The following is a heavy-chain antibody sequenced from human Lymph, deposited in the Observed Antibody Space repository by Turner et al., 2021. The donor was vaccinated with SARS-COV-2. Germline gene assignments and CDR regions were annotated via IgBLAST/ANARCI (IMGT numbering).Heavy chain of an antibody. CDR3: ARSAAPGMGGGVHYYYYAMDV. V-gene: IGHV1-69*10. J-gene: IGHJ6*02. Sequence: QVQLVQSGAEVKKPGSSVKVSCKASGGTFSSSAISWVRQAPGQGLEGRGGSIPLLSIANYAQKFQGRVTITAEKSTSTAYMGLSSLRSEDTAVYFCARSAAPGMGGGVHYYYYAMDVWGQGTTVTVSS. CDR1: GGTFSSSA. D-gene: IGHD6-13*01. CDR2: SIPLLSIA.